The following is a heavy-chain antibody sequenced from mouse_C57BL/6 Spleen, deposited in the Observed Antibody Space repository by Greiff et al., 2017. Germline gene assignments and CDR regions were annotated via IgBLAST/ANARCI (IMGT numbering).Heavy chain of an antibody. CDR1: GFNINDYY. Sequence: VQLQQSGAELVKPGASVKLSCTASGFNINDYYMHWVKQRTEQGLEWLGRIDPEDGETKYASKFQGKVTITADTSANRTYLQLSSRTSEDTAVYYCDREGWDDYWGQGTTLTVSS. V-gene: IGHV14-2*01. D-gene: IGHD3-3*01. CDR3: DREGWDDY. CDR2: IDPEDGET. J-gene: IGHJ2*01.